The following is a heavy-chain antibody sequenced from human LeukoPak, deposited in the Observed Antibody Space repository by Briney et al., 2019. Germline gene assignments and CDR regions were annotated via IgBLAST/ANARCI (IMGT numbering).Heavy chain of an antibody. CDR1: GGSISSYY. CDR3: ARDYPDYADAFDI. V-gene: IGHV4-59*01. CDR2: IYYSGST. J-gene: IGHJ3*02. Sequence: SETLSLTCTVSGGSISSYYWSWIRQPPGKGLEWIGYIYYSGSTNYNPSLRSRVTISEDTSKNQFSLKLSSVTAADTAVYYCARDYPDYADAFDIWGQGTMVTVSS. D-gene: IGHD4-17*01.